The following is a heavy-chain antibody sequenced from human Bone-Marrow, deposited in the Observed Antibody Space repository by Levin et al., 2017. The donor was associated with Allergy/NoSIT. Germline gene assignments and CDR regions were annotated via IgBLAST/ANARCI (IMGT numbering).Heavy chain of an antibody. CDR3: ARRNSSCVVFAFDM. D-gene: IGHD6-6*01. J-gene: IGHJ3*02. V-gene: IGHV4-4*02. Sequence: PSETLSLTCAVSGGSISSSNWWNWVRQSPGGGLEWIGEIYHSGSTNYNPSLKNRIFISVDKSRNQFSLRLNSVTAADTALYYCARRNSSCVVFAFDMWGQGTLVTVSS. CDR2: IYHSGST. CDR1: GGSISSSNW.